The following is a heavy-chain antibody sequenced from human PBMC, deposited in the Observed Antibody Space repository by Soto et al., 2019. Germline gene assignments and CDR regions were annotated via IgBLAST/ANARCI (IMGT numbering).Heavy chain of an antibody. J-gene: IGHJ4*02. CDR2: IAVGSGYT. CDR1: GFTFTSSA. V-gene: IGHV1-58*01. D-gene: IGHD2-8*01. CDR3: AADATAWQQMVPSDY. Sequence: LVKVSCKASGFTFTSSAFQWVRQARGQRLEWIGWIAVGSGYTNYAQRFQDRVTLTRDMSTATTYMELSRLTSEDTAIYYCAADATAWQQMVPSDYWGQGTLVTVSS.